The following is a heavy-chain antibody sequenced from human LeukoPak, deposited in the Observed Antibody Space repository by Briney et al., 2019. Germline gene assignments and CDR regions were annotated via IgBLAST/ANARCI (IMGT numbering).Heavy chain of an antibody. J-gene: IGHJ4*02. CDR3: ASLGCSSTSCYNY. CDR2: ISSSSSTI. Sequence: GGSLRLSCAASGFTFSSYSMNWVRQAPGRGLEWVSYISSSSSTIYSADSVKGRFTISRDNAKNSLYLQMNSLRAEDTAVYYCASLGCSSTSCYNYWGQGTLVTVSS. CDR1: GFTFSSYS. D-gene: IGHD2-2*02. V-gene: IGHV3-48*01.